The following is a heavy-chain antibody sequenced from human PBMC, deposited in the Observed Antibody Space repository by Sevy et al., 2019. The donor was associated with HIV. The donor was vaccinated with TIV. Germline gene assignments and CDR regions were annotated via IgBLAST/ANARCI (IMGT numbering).Heavy chain of an antibody. V-gene: IGHV3-30*02. CDR3: AKDLTGRYSSSSGDFDY. Sequence: GGSLRLSCAASGFTFSIYGMHWVRQAPGKGLEWVACIRYDGSTTYYADSVKGRFTISRDNSKNTLYLQMNSLRAEDTAVYYCAKDLTGRYSSSSGDFDYWGQGTLVTVSS. J-gene: IGHJ4*02. CDR2: IRYDGSTT. CDR1: GFTFSIYG. D-gene: IGHD6-6*01.